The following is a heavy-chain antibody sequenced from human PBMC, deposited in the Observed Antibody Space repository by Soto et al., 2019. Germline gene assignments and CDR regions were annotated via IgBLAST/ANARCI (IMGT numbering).Heavy chain of an antibody. J-gene: IGHJ3*02. CDR3: ARDLYSNYPLWPPPEQDI. V-gene: IGHV1-69*04. CDR2: IIPILGIA. D-gene: IGHD4-4*01. CDR1: GGTFSSYT. Sequence: GASVKVSCKASGGTFSSYTISWVRQAPGQGLEWMGRIIPILGIANYAQKFQGRVTITADKSTSTAYMELSSLRSEDTAVYYCARDLYSNYPLWPPPEQDISGQGTMVTVSS.